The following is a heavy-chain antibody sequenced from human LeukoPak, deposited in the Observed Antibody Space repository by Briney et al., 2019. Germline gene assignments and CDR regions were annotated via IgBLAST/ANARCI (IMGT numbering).Heavy chain of an antibody. D-gene: IGHD2-15*01. CDR2: ISYDGSNK. Sequence: GGSLRLSCAASGFTFSSYAMHWVRQAPGKGLEWVAVISYDGSNKYYADSVKGRFTISRDNSKNTLYMQMISLRAEDTAVYYCARIITAAGSDYWGQGTLVTVSS. CDR3: ARIITAAGSDY. V-gene: IGHV3-30*04. J-gene: IGHJ4*02. CDR1: GFTFSSYA.